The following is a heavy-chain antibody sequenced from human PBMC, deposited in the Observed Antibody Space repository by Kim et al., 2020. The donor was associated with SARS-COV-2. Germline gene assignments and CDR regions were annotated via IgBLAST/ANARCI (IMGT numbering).Heavy chain of an antibody. J-gene: IGHJ6*02. CDR3: ARDPPGGDPLDYYYGMDV. Sequence: ASVKVSCKASGYTFTSYGISWVRQAPGQGLEWMGWISAYNGNTNYAQKLQGRVTMTTDTSTSTAYMELRSLRSDDTAVYYCARDPPGGDPLDYYYGMDVWGQGTTVTVSS. D-gene: IGHD4-17*01. CDR1: GYTFTSYG. V-gene: IGHV1-18*01. CDR2: ISAYNGNT.